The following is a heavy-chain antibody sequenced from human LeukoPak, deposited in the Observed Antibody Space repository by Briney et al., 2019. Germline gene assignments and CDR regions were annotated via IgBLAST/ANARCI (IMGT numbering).Heavy chain of an antibody. CDR1: GGSISSYY. CDR3: ARGGARGESIAAAGNIDY. D-gene: IGHD6-13*01. V-gene: IGHV4-59*01. Sequence: SETLSLTCTVSGGSISSYYWSWIRQPPGKGLEWIGYIYCSGSTNYNPSLKSRVTISVDTSKNQFSLKLSSVTAADTAVYYCARGGARGESIAAAGNIDYWGQGTLVTVSS. CDR2: IYCSGST. J-gene: IGHJ4*02.